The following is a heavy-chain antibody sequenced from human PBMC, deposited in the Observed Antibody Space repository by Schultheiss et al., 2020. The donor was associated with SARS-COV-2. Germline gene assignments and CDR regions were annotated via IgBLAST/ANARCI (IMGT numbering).Heavy chain of an antibody. D-gene: IGHD6-19*01. V-gene: IGHV3-30*04. CDR1: ASTFNYHA. CDR2: ISYDGSNK. Sequence: GGSLRLSCEGSASTFNYHALHWVRQAPGKGLEWVAVISYDGSNKYYADSVKGRFTISRDNSKNTLYLQMNSLRADDTAVYYCARSGSGGWLNPFHSWGQGILVTVSS. J-gene: IGHJ4*02. CDR3: ARSGSGGWLNPFHS.